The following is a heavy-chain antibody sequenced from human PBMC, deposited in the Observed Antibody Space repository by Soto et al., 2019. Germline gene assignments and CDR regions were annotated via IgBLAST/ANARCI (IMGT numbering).Heavy chain of an antibody. D-gene: IGHD3-10*01. V-gene: IGHV6-1*01. J-gene: IGHJ6*03. CDR2: TYYRSKWYN. CDR1: GDSVSSNSAA. Sequence: KASQTLSLTCAISGDSVSSNSAAWNWIRQSPSRGLEWLGRTYYRSKWYNDYAVSVKSRITINPDTSKNQFSLQLNSVTPEDTAVYYCARDESGITTVRGVIITTKNYYYYMDVWGKGTTVTVSS. CDR3: ARDESGITTVRGVIITTKNYYYYMDV.